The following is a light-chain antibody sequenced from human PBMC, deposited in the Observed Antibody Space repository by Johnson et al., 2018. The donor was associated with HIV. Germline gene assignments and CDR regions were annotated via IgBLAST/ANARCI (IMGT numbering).Light chain of an antibody. J-gene: IGLJ1*01. V-gene: IGLV1-51*02. CDR3: GTWDRSLSAGGV. Sequence: QSVLTQPPSVSAAPGQKVTISCSGSSSNIGNNYVSWYQQLPGTAPKLLIYENTKRPSVIPDRFSGSKSGTSATLGITGLQTGDEGDYYCGTWDRSLSAGGVFGTGTKVTVL. CDR2: ENT. CDR1: SSNIGNNY.